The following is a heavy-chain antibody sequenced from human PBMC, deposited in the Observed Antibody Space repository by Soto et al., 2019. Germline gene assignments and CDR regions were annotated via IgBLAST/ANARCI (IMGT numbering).Heavy chain of an antibody. Sequence: ASVKVSCKASGYTFTGCYMHWVRQAPGQGLEWMGWINPNSGGTNYAQKFQGRVTMTRDTSISTAYMELSRLRSDDTAVYYCARGQDYGSGSYHWGQGTLVTVSS. V-gene: IGHV1-2*02. D-gene: IGHD3-10*01. CDR3: ARGQDYGSGSYH. CDR2: INPNSGGT. CDR1: GYTFTGCY. J-gene: IGHJ4*02.